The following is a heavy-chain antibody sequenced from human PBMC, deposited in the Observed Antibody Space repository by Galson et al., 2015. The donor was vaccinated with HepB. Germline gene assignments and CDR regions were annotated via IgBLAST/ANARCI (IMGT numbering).Heavy chain of an antibody. CDR3: AAGYAKGPAVAGTGLWFDP. D-gene: IGHD6-19*01. V-gene: IGHV1-58*01. Sequence: SVKVSCKASGFTFTSSAVQWVRQARGQRLEWIGWIVVGSGNTNYAQKFQERVTITRDMSTSTAYMELSSLRSEDTAVYYCAAGYAKGPAVAGTGLWFDPWGQGTLVTVSS. CDR2: IVVGSGNT. CDR1: GFTFTSSA. J-gene: IGHJ5*02.